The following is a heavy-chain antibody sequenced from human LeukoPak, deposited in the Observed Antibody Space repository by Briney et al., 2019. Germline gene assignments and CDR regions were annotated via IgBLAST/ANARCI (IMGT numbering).Heavy chain of an antibody. CDR1: GGSISSYY. CDR3: ARDSSL. Sequence: SETLSLTCTVSGGSISSYYWIWIRQPPGKGLEWIGYIYYSGSTNYNPSLKSRVTISVDTSKNQFSLKLSSVTAADTAVYYCARDSSLWGQGTLVTVSS. J-gene: IGHJ4*02. V-gene: IGHV4-59*01. CDR2: IYYSGST.